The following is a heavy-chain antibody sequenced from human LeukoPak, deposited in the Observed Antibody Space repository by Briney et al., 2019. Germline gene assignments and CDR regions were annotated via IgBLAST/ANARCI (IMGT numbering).Heavy chain of an antibody. V-gene: IGHV3-30*02. Sequence: GGSLRLSCAASGFTINNYGMHWVRQAPGKGLEWVAFIRYDGSSKYYADFVKGRFTMSRDNSKSTLYLQMNSLRSEDTAVYYCARLTIGDYGDRESGFDYWGQGTLVTVSS. CDR1: GFTINNYG. CDR2: IRYDGSSK. D-gene: IGHD4-17*01. CDR3: ARLTIGDYGDRESGFDY. J-gene: IGHJ4*02.